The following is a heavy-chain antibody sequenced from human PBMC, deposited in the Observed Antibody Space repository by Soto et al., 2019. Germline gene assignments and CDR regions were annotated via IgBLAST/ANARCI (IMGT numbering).Heavy chain of an antibody. D-gene: IGHD3-10*01. CDR1: GGSFSGYY. V-gene: IGHV4-59*01. Sequence: ETLSLTCAVYGGSFSGYYWSWIRQPPGKGLEWIGYIYYSGSTNYNPSLKSRVTISVDTSKNQFSLKLSSVTAADTAVYYCASEYYYGSGSYWRGYFDYWGQGTLVTVSS. CDR2: IYYSGST. J-gene: IGHJ4*02. CDR3: ASEYYYGSGSYWRGYFDY.